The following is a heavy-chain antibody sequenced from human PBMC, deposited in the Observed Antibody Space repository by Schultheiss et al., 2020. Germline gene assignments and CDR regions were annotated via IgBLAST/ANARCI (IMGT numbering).Heavy chain of an antibody. CDR3: ATSGWANYYYYGMDV. V-gene: IGHV3-23*01. CDR1: GFTVSSNY. Sequence: GGSLRLSCAASGFTVSSNYMSWVRQAPGKGLEWVSAISGSGGSTYYADSVKGRFTISRDNAKNTLYLQMNSLRAEDTAVYYCATSGWANYYYYGMDVWGQGTTVTVSS. D-gene: IGHD6-19*01. CDR2: ISGSGGST. J-gene: IGHJ6*02.